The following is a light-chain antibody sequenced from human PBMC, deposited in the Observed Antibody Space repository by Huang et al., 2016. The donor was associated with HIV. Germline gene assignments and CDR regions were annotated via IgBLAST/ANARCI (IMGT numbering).Light chain of an antibody. CDR2: WAS. V-gene: IGKV4-1*01. J-gene: IGKJ1*01. CDR1: QSVLYRSNTKNY. CDR3: HQYYTTPRT. Sequence: DIVMTQSPDSLAVSLGERATINCKSSQSVLYRSNTKNYLAGYQQKPGQPPKLLSHWASTRESGVPDRGSGSGSGTDFTLTISNLQAEDVAVYSCHQYYTTPRTFGQGTKVEIK.